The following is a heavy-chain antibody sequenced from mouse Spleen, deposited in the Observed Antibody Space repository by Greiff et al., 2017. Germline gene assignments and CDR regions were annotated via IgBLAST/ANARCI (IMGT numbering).Heavy chain of an antibody. J-gene: IGHJ2*01. CDR3: ARDLQLENY. Sequence: EVQVVESGGGLVKPGGSLKLSCAASGFTFSDYYMYWVRQTPEKRLEWVATISDGGSYTYYPDSVKGRFTISRDNAKNNLYLQMSSLKSEDTANYYCARDLQLENYWGQGTTLTVSS. CDR2: ISDGGSYT. D-gene: IGHD2-1*01. CDR1: GFTFSDYY. V-gene: IGHV5-4*02.